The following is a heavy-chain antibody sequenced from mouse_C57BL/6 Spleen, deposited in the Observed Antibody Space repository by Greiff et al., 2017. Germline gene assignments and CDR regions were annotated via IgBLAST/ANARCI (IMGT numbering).Heavy chain of an antibody. V-gene: IGHV7-1*01. CDR3: AREANYGSSYDAMDY. D-gene: IGHD1-1*01. J-gene: IGHJ4*01. Sequence: EVKLMESGGGLVQSGRSLRLSCATSGFTFSDFYMEWVRQAPGKGLEWIAASRNKANDYTTEYSASVKGRFIVSRDTSQSILYLQMNALRAEDTAIYYCAREANYGSSYDAMDYWGQGTSVTVSS. CDR2: SRNKANDYTT. CDR1: GFTFSDFY.